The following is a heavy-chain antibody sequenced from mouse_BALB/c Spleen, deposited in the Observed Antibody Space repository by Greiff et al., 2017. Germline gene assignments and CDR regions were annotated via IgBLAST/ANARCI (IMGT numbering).Heavy chain of an antibody. CDR1: GYAFTNYL. J-gene: IGHJ4*01. V-gene: IGHV1-54*01. CDR3: AKIISYGTYAMDY. Sequence: QVQLQQSGAELVRPGTSVKVSCKASGYAFTNYLIEWVKQRPGQGLEWIGVINPGSGGTNYNEKFKGKATLTADKSSSTAYMQLSSLTSDDSAVYFCAKIISYGTYAMDYWGQGTSVTVSS. CDR2: INPGSGGT. D-gene: IGHD2-1*01.